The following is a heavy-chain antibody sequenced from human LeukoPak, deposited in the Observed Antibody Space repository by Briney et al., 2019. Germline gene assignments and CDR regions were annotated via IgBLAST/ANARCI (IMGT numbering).Heavy chain of an antibody. J-gene: IGHJ4*02. V-gene: IGHV1-8*03. CDR3: ARYCSGGSCYSFDY. D-gene: IGHD2-15*01. CDR2: MNPNSGNT. Sequence: ASVKVSCKASGYTFTSYGINWVRQATGQGLEWMGWMNPNSGNTGYAQKFQGRVTITRNTSISTAYMELSSLRSEDTAVYYCARYCSGGSCYSFDYWGQGTLVTVSS. CDR1: GYTFTSYG.